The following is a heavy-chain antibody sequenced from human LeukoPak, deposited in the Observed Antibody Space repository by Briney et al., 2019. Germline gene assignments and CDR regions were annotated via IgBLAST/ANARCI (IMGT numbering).Heavy chain of an antibody. CDR1: GYSISSGYY. J-gene: IGHJ4*02. CDR2: IYHSGST. CDR3: ARDGYYDFWSGYSEIPAHS. Sequence: SETLSLTCTVSGYSISSGYYWGWIRQPPGKGLEWIGSIYHSGSTYYNPSLKSRVTISVDTSKNQFSLKLSSVTAADTAVYYCARDGYYDFWSGYSEIPAHSWGQGTLVTVSS. D-gene: IGHD3-3*01. V-gene: IGHV4-38-2*02.